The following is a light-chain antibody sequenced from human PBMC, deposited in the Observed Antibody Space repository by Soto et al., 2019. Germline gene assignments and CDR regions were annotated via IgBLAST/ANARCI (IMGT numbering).Light chain of an antibody. Sequence: DIQMTQSPSSVSASVGDRVTITCRASQDISSWLAWYQQKPGKAPKPLIYVASNLQSGVPSRFSGSGSGTDFTLTISSLQPEDFATYYCQQANSFPITFGQGTRLEIK. CDR1: QDISSW. CDR3: QQANSFPIT. V-gene: IGKV1-12*01. J-gene: IGKJ5*01. CDR2: VAS.